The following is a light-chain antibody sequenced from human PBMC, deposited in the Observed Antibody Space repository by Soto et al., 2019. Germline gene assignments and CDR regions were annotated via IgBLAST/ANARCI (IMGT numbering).Light chain of an antibody. V-gene: IGLV1-40*01. J-gene: IGLJ1*01. CDR1: SSNIGAGYD. CDR2: GNS. Sequence: QAVLTQPPSVSWAPGQRVTISCTGSSSNIGAGYDVHWYQQLPGTAPKLLIYGNSNRPSGVPDRFSGSKSGTSASLAITGLQAEDEADYYCQYYDSSLSGLVFGTGTKLTVL. CDR3: QYYDSSLSGLV.